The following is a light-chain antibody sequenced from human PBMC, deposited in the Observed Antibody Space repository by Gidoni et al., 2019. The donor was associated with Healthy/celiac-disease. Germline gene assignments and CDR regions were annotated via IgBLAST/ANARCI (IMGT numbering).Light chain of an antibody. V-gene: IGKV1-39*01. J-gene: IGKJ2*02. CDR1: QRISSY. CDR3: QQRCSTPPCT. CDR2: AAS. Sequence: DNKMTQSPSSLSASLGDRVTITCRASQRISSYLNWYQQKPGKAPKLLIYAASSVPSGVPARFSGSGSGTDFTLTISSLQPEDFATYYCQQRCSTPPCTFXPXTKLEIK.